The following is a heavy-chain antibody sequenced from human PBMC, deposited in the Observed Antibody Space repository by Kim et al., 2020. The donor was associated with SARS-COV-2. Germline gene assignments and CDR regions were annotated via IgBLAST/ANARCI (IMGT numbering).Heavy chain of an antibody. D-gene: IGHD6-13*01. Sequence: GGSLRLSCAASGFIVSSIYMSWVRQAPGKGLEWVSVIYSGGNTYYTDSVKGRFTISRDNSKNTLYLQMNSLRAEDTAVYYCARGGNLAAATLWGQGTLVTVSS. V-gene: IGHV3-53*01. CDR1: GFIVSSIY. J-gene: IGHJ1*01. CDR3: ARGGNLAAATL. CDR2: IYSGGNT.